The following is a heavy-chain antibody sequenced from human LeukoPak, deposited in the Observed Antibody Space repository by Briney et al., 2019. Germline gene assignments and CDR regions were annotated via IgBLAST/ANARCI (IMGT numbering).Heavy chain of an antibody. V-gene: IGHV3-23*01. J-gene: IGHJ3*02. Sequence: GGSLRLSCAASGFTFSSYAMSWVRQAPGKGLEWVSAISGSGGSTYYADSVKGRFTISRDNAKNTLYPQMNSLRAEDTAVYYCARTPDYYDAFDIWGQGTMVTVSS. CDR3: ARTPDYYDAFDI. CDR2: ISGSGGST. D-gene: IGHD4/OR15-4a*01. CDR1: GFTFSSYA.